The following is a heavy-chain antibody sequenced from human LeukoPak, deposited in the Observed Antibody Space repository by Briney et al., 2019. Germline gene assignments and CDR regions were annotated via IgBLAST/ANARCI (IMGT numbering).Heavy chain of an antibody. J-gene: IGHJ4*02. CDR2: IKQDGSEK. CDR1: GFTFSSYW. Sequence: GGSLRLSCAASGFTFSSYWMTWVRQAPGKGLEWVANIKQDGSEKHYVDSVKGRSTISRDNAKKSLYLQMNSLRAEDTAVYYCARSVGLYYYDSSGYFDSWGQGTLVTVSS. CDR3: ARSVGLYYYDSSGYFDS. V-gene: IGHV3-7*01. D-gene: IGHD3-22*01.